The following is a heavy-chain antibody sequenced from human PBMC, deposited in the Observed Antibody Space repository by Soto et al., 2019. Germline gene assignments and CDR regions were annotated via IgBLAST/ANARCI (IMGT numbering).Heavy chain of an antibody. J-gene: IGHJ4*02. CDR1: GFTFSSYA. V-gene: IGHV3-30-3*01. Sequence: QVQLVESGGGVVQPGRSLRLSCAASGFTFSSYAMHWVRQAPGKGLEWVAVISYDGSNKYYADSVKGRFTISRDNSKSKLYLQMNSLRVDDTAVYYCARDHRRSGITIFGVGIKTFDYWGQGTLVTVSS. CDR3: ARDHRRSGITIFGVGIKTFDY. D-gene: IGHD3-3*01. CDR2: ISYDGSNK.